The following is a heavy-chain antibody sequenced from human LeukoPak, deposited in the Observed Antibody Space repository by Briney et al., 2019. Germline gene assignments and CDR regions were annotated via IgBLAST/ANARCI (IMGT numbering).Heavy chain of an antibody. V-gene: IGHV1-18*01. CDR1: GYTLTELS. J-gene: IGHJ6*02. Sequence: GASVKVSCKVSGYTLTELSMHWVRQAPGQGLEWMGWISAYNGNTNYAQKLQGRVTMTTDTSTSTAYMELRSLRSDDTAVYYCARDIVATIMVYYYYGMDVWGQGTTVTVSS. CDR2: ISAYNGNT. D-gene: IGHD5-12*01. CDR3: ARDIVATIMVYYYYGMDV.